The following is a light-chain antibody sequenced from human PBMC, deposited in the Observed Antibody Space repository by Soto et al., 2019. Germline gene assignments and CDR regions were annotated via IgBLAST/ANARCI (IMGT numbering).Light chain of an antibody. CDR2: DVS. Sequence: QSALTQPRSVSGSPGQSVTISCTGTSSDVGTYNYVSWYQQHPGKAPELMIFDVSKRPSGVPDRFSGSKSGNTASLTISGLQADDEADYYCFSYAGYYTLLFGGGTKVTVL. CDR1: SSDVGTYNY. J-gene: IGLJ2*01. CDR3: FSYAGYYTLL. V-gene: IGLV2-11*01.